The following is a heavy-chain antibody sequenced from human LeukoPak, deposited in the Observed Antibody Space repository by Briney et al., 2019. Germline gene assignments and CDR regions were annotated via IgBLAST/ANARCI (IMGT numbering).Heavy chain of an antibody. J-gene: IGHJ5*02. Sequence: ASVKVSCKASGGTFSNDPIIWVRQAPGRGLEWLGGIIPIYGTANYALMFQGRITLSAHESTATAYMELRSLTSDDTAMYFCATHTGGYNYWWFDIWGQGTLVSVSS. D-gene: IGHD5-24*01. CDR1: GGTFSNDP. CDR2: IIPIYGTA. V-gene: IGHV1-69*13. CDR3: ATHTGGYNYWWFDI.